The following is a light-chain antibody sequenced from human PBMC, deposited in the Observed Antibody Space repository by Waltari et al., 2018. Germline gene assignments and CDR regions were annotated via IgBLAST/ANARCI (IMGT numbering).Light chain of an antibody. V-gene: IGKV1-33*01. CDR3: QQYANFPLT. CDR2: DAA. J-gene: IGKJ4*01. CDR1: QDNSNF. Sequence: DIQMTQSPSSLSASVGDSVTITCQASQDNSNFLNWYQQKPGKAPNLLIYDAANSETGVPSRFIGSAYGTDFTFTISSLQPEDIATYYCQQYANFPLTIGGGTKLEI.